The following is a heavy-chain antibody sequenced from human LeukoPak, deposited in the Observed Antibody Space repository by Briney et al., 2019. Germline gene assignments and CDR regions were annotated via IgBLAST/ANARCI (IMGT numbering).Heavy chain of an antibody. J-gene: IGHJ6*03. D-gene: IGHD3-3*01. CDR1: GGSISSSSYY. CDR3: ARPYYDFWSGFLYYMDV. Sequence: PSETLSLTCTVSGGSISSSSYYWGWIRQPPGKGLEWIGSIYHSGSTYYNPSLKSRVTISVDTSKNQFSLKLSSVTAADTAVYYCARPYYDFWSGFLYYMDVWGKGTTVTVSS. V-gene: IGHV4-39*07. CDR2: IYHSGST.